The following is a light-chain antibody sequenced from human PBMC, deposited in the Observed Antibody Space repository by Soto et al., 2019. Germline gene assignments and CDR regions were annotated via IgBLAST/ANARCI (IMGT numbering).Light chain of an antibody. Sequence: QSVLTQPPSVSAAPGQKVTISCSGSSSNIGNNFVSWYQQLPGAAPKLLIFDDNKRPSGIPGRFSGSKSGTSATLGITGLQTGDEADYYCGTWDSSLSAVFGAGTKVNV. CDR3: GTWDSSLSAV. V-gene: IGLV1-51*01. CDR1: SSNIGNNF. CDR2: DDN. J-gene: IGLJ1*01.